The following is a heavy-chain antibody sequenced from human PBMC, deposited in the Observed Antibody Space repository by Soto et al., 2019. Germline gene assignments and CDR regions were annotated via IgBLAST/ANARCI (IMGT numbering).Heavy chain of an antibody. Sequence: ASVKVSCKTSGYTFTSYDINWVRQATGQGLEWMGWMNPNSGNTGYAQKFQGRVTMTRNTSISTAYMELSSLRSDDTAVYYCARDPETYYYGSGSYYYYYYGMDVWGQGTTVTVSS. CDR3: ARDPETYYYGSGSYYYYYYGMDV. CDR2: MNPNSGNT. CDR1: GYTFTSYD. J-gene: IGHJ6*02. D-gene: IGHD3-10*01. V-gene: IGHV1-8*01.